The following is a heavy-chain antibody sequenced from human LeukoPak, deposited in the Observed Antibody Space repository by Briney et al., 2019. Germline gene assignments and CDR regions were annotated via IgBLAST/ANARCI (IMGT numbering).Heavy chain of an antibody. CDR3: AKEMRYCSSTSCYENYYYYMDV. D-gene: IGHD2-2*01. V-gene: IGHV3-23*01. CDR1: AFTFIGYA. J-gene: IGHJ6*03. Sequence: GGSLILSCAASAFTFIGYAMNWVRQAPGKGREGVSAISGSGCSTYYANSVKGRFTISRDNSKNTLYLQMNSLRAEDTAVYYCAKEMRYCSSTSCYENYYYYMDVWGKGTTVTVSS. CDR2: ISGSGCST.